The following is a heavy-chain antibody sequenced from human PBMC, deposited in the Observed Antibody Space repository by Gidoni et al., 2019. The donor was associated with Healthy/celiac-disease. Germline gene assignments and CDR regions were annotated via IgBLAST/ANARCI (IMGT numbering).Heavy chain of an antibody. CDR3: ARAYSYGRPAFDI. D-gene: IGHD5-18*01. J-gene: IGHJ3*02. CDR2: IYHSGST. Sequence: QVQLQESGPGLVKPSETLSLTCAVSGYSISSGYYWGWLRQPPGKGLEWIGSIYHSGSTYYNPSLKSRVTISVDTSKNQFSLKLSSVTAADTAVYYCARAYSYGRPAFDIWGQGTMVTVSS. CDR1: GYSISSGYY. V-gene: IGHV4-38-2*01.